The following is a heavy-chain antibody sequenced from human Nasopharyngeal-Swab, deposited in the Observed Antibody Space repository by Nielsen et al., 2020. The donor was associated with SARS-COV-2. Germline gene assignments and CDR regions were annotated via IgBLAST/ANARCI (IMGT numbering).Heavy chain of an antibody. V-gene: IGHV3-23*01. CDR2: ISGSGGST. CDR3: AKTVFGPEKNYYYYYGMDV. CDR1: GFTFSSYA. Sequence: GESLKISCAASGFTFSSYAMSWVRQAPGKGLEWVSAISGSGGSTYYADSVKGRFTISRDNSKNTLYLQMNSLRAEDTAVYYCAKTVFGPEKNYYYYYGMDVWGQGTTVTVSS. D-gene: IGHD3/OR15-3a*01. J-gene: IGHJ6*02.